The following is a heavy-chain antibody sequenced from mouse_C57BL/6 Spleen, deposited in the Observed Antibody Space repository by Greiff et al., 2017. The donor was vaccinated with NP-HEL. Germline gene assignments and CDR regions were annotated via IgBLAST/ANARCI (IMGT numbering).Heavy chain of an antibody. CDR2: IDPETGGT. V-gene: IGHV1-15*01. D-gene: IGHD2-3*01. Sequence: QVQLQQSGAELVRPGASVTLSCKASGYTFTDYEMHWVKQTPVHGLEWIGAIDPETGGTAYNQKFKGKATLTADKSSSTAYMELRSLTSEDSAVYCCTRDEGDGYYVGYWGQGATLTVSS. J-gene: IGHJ2*01. CDR3: TRDEGDGYYVGY. CDR1: GYTFTDYE.